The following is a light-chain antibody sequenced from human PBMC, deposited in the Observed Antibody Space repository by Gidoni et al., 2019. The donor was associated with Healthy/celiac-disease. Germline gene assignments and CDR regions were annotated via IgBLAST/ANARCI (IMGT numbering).Light chain of an antibody. V-gene: IGLV3-1*01. J-gene: IGLJ2*01. CDR3: QAWDSSTAVV. Sequence: SYELTQPPSVSVSPGHTASITCSGDKLGDKYACWYQQKPGHSPVLVIYKDSKRPSGIPERFSGSNSGNTATLTISGTQAMDEADYYCQAWDSSTAVVFGGGTKLTVL. CDR2: KDS. CDR1: KLGDKY.